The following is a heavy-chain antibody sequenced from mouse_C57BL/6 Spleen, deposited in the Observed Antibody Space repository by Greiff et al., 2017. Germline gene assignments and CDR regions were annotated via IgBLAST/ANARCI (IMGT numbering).Heavy chain of an antibody. J-gene: IGHJ4*01. D-gene: IGHD3-2*02. Sequence: VQLQQPGAELVKPGASVKLSCKASGYTFTSYWMQWVKQRPGQGLEWIGEIDPSDSYTNYNQKFKGKATLTVDTSSSTAYMQLSSLTSEDSAVYYCARRDSSGYDYAMDYWGQGTSVTVSS. CDR1: GYTFTSYW. CDR3: ARRDSSGYDYAMDY. CDR2: IDPSDSYT. V-gene: IGHV1-50*01.